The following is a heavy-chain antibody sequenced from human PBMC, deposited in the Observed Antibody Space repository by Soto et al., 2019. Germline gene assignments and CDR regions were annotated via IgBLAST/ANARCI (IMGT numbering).Heavy chain of an antibody. D-gene: IGHD3-10*01. J-gene: IGHJ3*02. CDR1: GEGVTSYW. V-gene: IGHV5-51*01. Sequence: GESLKISCKGSGEGVTSYWIVWVRQKXGKGLEWMGIIYPGDSETRYSPSFQGQVTISADKSISTVYLQWSSLKASDTAMYYCARRQVWFGELLHAFDIWGQATMVTVSS. CDR3: ARRQVWFGELLHAFDI. CDR2: IYPGDSET.